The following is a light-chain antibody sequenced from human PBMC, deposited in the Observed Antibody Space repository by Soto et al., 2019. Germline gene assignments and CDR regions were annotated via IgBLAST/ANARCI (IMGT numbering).Light chain of an antibody. J-gene: IGKJ4*01. CDR2: DAS. Sequence: DIQMTQSASSLSASVGDRVTITCQASQDISNYLNWYQQKPGKAPKLLIYDASNLETGVPSRFSGSGSGTDFTFTISSLQPEDIATYYCQQYDNHPRTFGRGTKVEIK. CDR3: QQYDNHPRT. CDR1: QDISNY. V-gene: IGKV1-33*01.